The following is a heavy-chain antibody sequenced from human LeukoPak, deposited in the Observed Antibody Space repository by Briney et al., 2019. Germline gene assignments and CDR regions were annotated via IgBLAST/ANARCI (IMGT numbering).Heavy chain of an antibody. CDR2: ISGSGGST. V-gene: IGHV3-23*01. CDR1: GFTFSSYG. Sequence: GGSLRLSCAASGFTFSSYGMSWVRQAPGKGLEWVSAISGSGGSTYYADSVKGRFTISRDNSKNTLYLQMNSLRAEDTAVYYCAKSAGMVRGVIINYFDYWGQGTLVTVSS. CDR3: AKSAGMVRGVIINYFDY. J-gene: IGHJ4*02. D-gene: IGHD3-10*01.